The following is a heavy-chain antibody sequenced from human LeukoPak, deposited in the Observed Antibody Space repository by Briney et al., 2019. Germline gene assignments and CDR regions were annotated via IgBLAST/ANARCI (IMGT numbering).Heavy chain of an antibody. CDR1: DYSISSSNW. V-gene: IGHV4-28*01. CDR2: IHYSGTT. Sequence: PSDTLSLTCAVSDYSISSSNWWGWVRPPPGKGLEWIGYIHYSGTTYYNPSLLSRVTMSVDTSKNQFSLRLSSVTAVDTAVYYCARKHRWNGLYFDYWGQGILVTVSS. CDR3: ARKHRWNGLYFDY. D-gene: IGHD1-1*01. J-gene: IGHJ4*02.